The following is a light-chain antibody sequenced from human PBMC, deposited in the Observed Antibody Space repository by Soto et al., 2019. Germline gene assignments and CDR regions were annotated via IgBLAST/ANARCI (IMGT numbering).Light chain of an antibody. CDR1: QSVSSN. CDR2: GAS. Sequence: EIVMTQSPATLSVSPGERATLSCRASQSVSSNLAWYQQKPGQAPRLLIYGASTRATGIPARFSGSRSGTEFILTFSSLESEDFAVYCCQQYNNWPYTFGQGTKLEIK. V-gene: IGKV3-15*01. CDR3: QQYNNWPYT. J-gene: IGKJ2*01.